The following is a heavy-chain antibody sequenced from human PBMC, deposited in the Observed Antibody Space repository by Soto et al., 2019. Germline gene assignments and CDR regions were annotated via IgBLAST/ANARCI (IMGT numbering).Heavy chain of an antibody. CDR2: ISYDGSNK. V-gene: IGHV3-30-3*01. CDR3: ARDRLRSTNWFDP. CDR1: GFTFSSYA. D-gene: IGHD4-17*01. Sequence: QVQLVESGGGVVQPGRSLRLSCAASGFTFSSYAMHWVRQAPGKGLEWVAVISYDGSNKYYADSVKGRFTISRDNSKNTLYLQMNSLRAEDTAVYYCARDRLRSTNWFDPWGQGTLVTVSS. J-gene: IGHJ5*02.